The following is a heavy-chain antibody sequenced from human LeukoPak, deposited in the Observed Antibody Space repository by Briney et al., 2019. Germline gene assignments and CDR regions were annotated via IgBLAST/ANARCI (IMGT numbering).Heavy chain of an antibody. D-gene: IGHD6-13*01. CDR1: GFTFSTYW. CDR3: ARDQGAAGDY. V-gene: IGHV3-7*01. Sequence: GGSLRLSCAASGFTFSTYWMTWVRQAPGKGLGWVANIKQDGSENYYVDSVKGRFTISRDNAKNSLYLQMNSLRADDTAVYYCARDQGAAGDYWGQGTLVTVSS. J-gene: IGHJ4*02. CDR2: IKQDGSEN.